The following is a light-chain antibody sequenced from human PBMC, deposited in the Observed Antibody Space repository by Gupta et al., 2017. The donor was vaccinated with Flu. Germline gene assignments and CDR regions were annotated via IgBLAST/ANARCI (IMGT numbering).Light chain of an antibody. CDR2: GAY. V-gene: IGKV3-15*01. CDR1: QPVSTK. CDR3: QQYNDWHPLT. Sequence: ETVTLPCGASQPVSTKVAWYQQKSGQAPRLLIQGAYTRASGVSDRFTGSGPGTEFSLTINSLQSEDFAVYYCQQYNDWHPLTFGGGTEVQMK. J-gene: IGKJ4*01.